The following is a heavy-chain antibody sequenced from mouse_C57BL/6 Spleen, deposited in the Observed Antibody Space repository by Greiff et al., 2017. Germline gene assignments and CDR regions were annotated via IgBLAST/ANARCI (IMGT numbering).Heavy chain of an antibody. CDR2: IYPGDGDT. J-gene: IGHJ3*01. CDR3: AREGYGSFLPAWFAY. V-gene: IGHV1-80*01. CDR1: GYAFSSYW. D-gene: IGHD1-1*01. Sequence: QVQLQQSGAELVKPGASVKISCKASGYAFSSYWMNWVKQRPGKGLEWIGQIYPGDGDTKYNGKFKGKGTLTADNSTSPAYMQLVSLTSEDSAVYFCAREGYGSFLPAWFAYWGQGTLVTVSA.